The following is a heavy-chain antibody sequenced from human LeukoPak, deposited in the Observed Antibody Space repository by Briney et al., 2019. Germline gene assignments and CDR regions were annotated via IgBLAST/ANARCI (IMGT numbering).Heavy chain of an antibody. D-gene: IGHD6-19*01. V-gene: IGHV1-2*02. J-gene: IGHJ3*02. Sequence: GASVKVSCKASVYTFTGYYMHWVRQAPGQGLEWMGWINPNSGGTNYAQKFQGRVTMTRDTSISTAYMELSRLRSDDTAVYYCTKEGGVAVAGKNAFDIWGQGTMVTVSS. CDR1: VYTFTGYY. CDR2: INPNSGGT. CDR3: TKEGGVAVAGKNAFDI.